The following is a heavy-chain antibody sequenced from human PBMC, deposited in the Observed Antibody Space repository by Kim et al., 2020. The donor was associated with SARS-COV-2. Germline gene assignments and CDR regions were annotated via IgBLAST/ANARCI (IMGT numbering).Heavy chain of an antibody. CDR3: TTADRSILDY. V-gene: IGHV3-15*01. Sequence: GTTDFAAAVKGRFTISRDDSKNTWYMLMNSLKTEDTAVYYCTTADRSILDYWGQGTLVTVSS. D-gene: IGHD2-15*01. CDR2: GTT. J-gene: IGHJ4*02.